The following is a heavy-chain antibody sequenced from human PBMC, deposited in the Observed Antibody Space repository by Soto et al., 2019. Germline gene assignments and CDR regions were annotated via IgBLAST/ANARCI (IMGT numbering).Heavy chain of an antibody. V-gene: IGHV3-7*01. J-gene: IGHJ5*02. CDR3: ARDPHPLRMGGGSPTWFDP. Sequence: GGSLRLSCAASGFTFSSYWMSWVRQAPGKGLEWVANIKQDGSEKYYVDSVKGRFTISRDNAKNSLYLQMNSLRAEDTAVCYCARDPHPLRMGGGSPTWFDPWGQGTLVTVSS. CDR1: GFTFSSYW. CDR2: IKQDGSEK. D-gene: IGHD1-26*01.